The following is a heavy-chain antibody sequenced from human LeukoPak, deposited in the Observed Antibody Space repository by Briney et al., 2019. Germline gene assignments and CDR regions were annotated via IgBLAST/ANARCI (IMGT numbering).Heavy chain of an antibody. CDR1: GASITTYS. D-gene: IGHD3-22*01. CDR2: FSLGGSGTT. V-gene: IGHV4-59*08. Sequence: LETLSLTCIVSGASITTYSWNWLRQSPGKGLEWIGYFSLGGSGTTSYTSSLKSRVTISRDTSKNQFSLKLSSVTAADTAVYFCASPRGDDSGGYYTWYFHHWGQGILVTVSS. J-gene: IGHJ1*01. CDR3: ASPRGDDSGGYYTWYFHH.